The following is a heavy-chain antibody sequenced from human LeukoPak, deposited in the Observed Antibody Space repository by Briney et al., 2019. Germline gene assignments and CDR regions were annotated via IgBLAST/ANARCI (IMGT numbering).Heavy chain of an antibody. Sequence: GASVKVSCKASGFTFTSSAVQWVRQARGQRLEWIGWIVVGSGNTNYAQKFQERVTITRDMSTSTAYMELSSLRSEDTAVYYCAREKGVWGSYLLDYWGQGTLVTVSS. J-gene: IGHJ4*02. D-gene: IGHD3-16*02. CDR2: IVVGSGNT. CDR1: GFTFTSSA. V-gene: IGHV1-58*01. CDR3: AREKGVWGSYLLDY.